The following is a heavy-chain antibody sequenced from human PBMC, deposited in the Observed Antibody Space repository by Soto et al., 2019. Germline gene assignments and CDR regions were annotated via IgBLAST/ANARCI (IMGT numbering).Heavy chain of an antibody. CDR2: ITADNGDT. CDR3: ARRTLGSAIGIGDY. CDR1: GYTFTLYG. D-gene: IGHD7-27*01. Sequence: QVQLVQSGAEVKKPGASVKVSSKTSGYTFTLYGISWVRQAPGQGLEWLAMITADNGDTKYAQKVQDRVTVTMDTSTTTGYMELRSLPSDDTAVYYCARRTLGSAIGIGDYWGQGTLVTVSS. V-gene: IGHV1-18*01. J-gene: IGHJ4*02.